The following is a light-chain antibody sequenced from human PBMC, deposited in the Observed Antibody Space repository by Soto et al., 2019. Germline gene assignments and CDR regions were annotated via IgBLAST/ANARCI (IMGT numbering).Light chain of an antibody. CDR2: LNSDGSH. J-gene: IGLJ2*01. V-gene: IGLV4-69*01. Sequence: QLVLTQSPSASASLGATVKLTCTLSSGHSNYAIAWHQQQPEKGPRFLMKLNSDGSHSKGDGIPDRFSGSSSGAERYLTISTLQSEDEADYYCQTWVTGMHIFGGGTRSPS. CDR3: QTWVTGMHI. CDR1: SGHSNYA.